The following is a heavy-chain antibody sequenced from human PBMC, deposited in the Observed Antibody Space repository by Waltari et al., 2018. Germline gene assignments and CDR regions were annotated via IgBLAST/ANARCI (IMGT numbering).Heavy chain of an antibody. CDR2: INHSGST. Sequence: QVQLQQWGAGLLKPSETLSLTCAVYGGSFSGYYLRWVRQPPGQGLEWIVEINHSGSTNHNPSLKSRVTISVDTSKNQYSLKLSSVTAADTAVYYCARGGYCSGGSCYSSRLMDVWGKGTTVTVSS. CDR3: ARGGYCSGGSCYSSRLMDV. D-gene: IGHD2-15*01. V-gene: IGHV4-34*01. CDR1: GGSFSGYY. J-gene: IGHJ6*03.